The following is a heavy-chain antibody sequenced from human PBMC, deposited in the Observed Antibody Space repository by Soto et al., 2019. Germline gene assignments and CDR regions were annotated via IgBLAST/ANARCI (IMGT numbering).Heavy chain of an antibody. J-gene: IGHJ5*02. Sequence: SETLSLTCAVYGGSFSGYYWSWIRQPPGKGLEWIGEINHSGSTNYNPSLKSRVTISVDTSKNQFSLKLSSVTAADTAVYYCARGGYDYIWGKKNNWFDPWGQGTLVTVSS. V-gene: IGHV4-34*01. CDR2: INHSGST. CDR3: ARGGYDYIWGKKNNWFDP. D-gene: IGHD3-16*01. CDR1: GGSFSGYY.